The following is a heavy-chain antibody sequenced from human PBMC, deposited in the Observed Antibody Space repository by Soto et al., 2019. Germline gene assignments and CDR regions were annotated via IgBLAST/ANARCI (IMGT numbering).Heavy chain of an antibody. CDR3: ARDPGGGTTPWFDP. J-gene: IGHJ5*02. Sequence: SGGGVVQPGRSLRLSCAASGFTFSSYAMHWVRQAPGKGLEWVAVISYDGSNKYYADSVKGRFTISRDNSKNTLYLQMNSLRAEDTAVYYCARDPGGGTTPWFDPWGQGTLVTVSS. V-gene: IGHV3-30-3*01. D-gene: IGHD1-1*01. CDR1: GFTFSSYA. CDR2: ISYDGSNK.